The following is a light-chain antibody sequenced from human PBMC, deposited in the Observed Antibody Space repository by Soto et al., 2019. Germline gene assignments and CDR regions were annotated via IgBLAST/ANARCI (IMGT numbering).Light chain of an antibody. V-gene: IGKV1-39*01. J-gene: IGKJ1*01. CDR3: QQNFNFPRT. CDR2: AAT. Sequence: QMTQSPSSLSASVGDGITITCRASRDIGSDLSWYQQKPGKAPTLLIYAATYLQNGVPSRFSGTGSGADFTLTISSLQPEDFATYYCQQNFNFPRTFGQGTKVDI. CDR1: RDIGSD.